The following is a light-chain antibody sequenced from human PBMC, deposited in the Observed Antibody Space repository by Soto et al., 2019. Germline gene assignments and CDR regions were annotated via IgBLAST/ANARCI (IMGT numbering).Light chain of an antibody. V-gene: IGKV3-20*01. J-gene: IGKJ5*01. CDR1: QSVSSSY. CDR2: GAS. CDR3: QQYGSSPIT. Sequence: EIVLTQSPGTLSLSPGERATLSCRASQSVSSSYLAWYQQKPGQAPRLLIYGASSRATGIPDRFSGSGSGTDFTLTISRLEPEDFAVYYCQQYGSSPITLGXGTRLEIK.